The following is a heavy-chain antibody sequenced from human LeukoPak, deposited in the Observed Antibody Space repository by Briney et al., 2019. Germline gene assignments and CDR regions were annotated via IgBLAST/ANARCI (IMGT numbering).Heavy chain of an antibody. D-gene: IGHD2-8*01. J-gene: IGHJ4*02. Sequence: ASVKVSCKASGYTFTGYYMHWVRQAPGQGLESMGWFNPNSGSTNYAQKFQGRVTMTRDTSTSTAYMELSRLRSDDTAVYYCAARMGYCTNGVCLDYWGQGTLVTVSS. CDR2: FNPNSGST. CDR1: GYTFTGYY. CDR3: AARMGYCTNGVCLDY. V-gene: IGHV1-2*02.